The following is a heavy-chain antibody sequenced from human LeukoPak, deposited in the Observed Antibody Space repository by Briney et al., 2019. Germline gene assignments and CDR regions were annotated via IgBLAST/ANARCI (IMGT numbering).Heavy chain of an antibody. CDR3: ARDALPEMATITLDY. V-gene: IGHV1-2*02. CDR1: GYTFTGYY. D-gene: IGHD5-24*01. J-gene: IGHJ4*02. Sequence: ASVKVSCKASGYTFTGYYMHWVRQAPGQGLEWMGWINPNSGGTNYAQKFQGRVTMTRDTSISTAYMELSRLRSDDTAVYYCARDALPEMATITLDYWGQGTLVTVSS. CDR2: INPNSGGT.